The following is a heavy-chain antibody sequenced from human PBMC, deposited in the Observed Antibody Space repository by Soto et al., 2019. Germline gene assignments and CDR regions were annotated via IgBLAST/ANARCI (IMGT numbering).Heavy chain of an antibody. V-gene: IGHV5-51*01. D-gene: IGHD3-10*01. CDR2: IFPGDSDT. CDR3: ARLSMVRGVIGYYGVDV. CDR1: GYNFTTYW. Sequence: PGESLKISCKGSGYNFTTYWIGWVRQMPGKGLEWMGIIFPGDSDTRYSPSFPGQVTISADKSISTAYLQWSGLKASDTAMYYCARLSMVRGVIGYYGVDVWGQGTTVTVS. J-gene: IGHJ6*02.